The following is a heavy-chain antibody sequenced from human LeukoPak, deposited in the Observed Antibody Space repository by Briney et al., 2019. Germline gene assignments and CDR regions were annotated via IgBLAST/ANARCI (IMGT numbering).Heavy chain of an antibody. Sequence: PGGSLRLSCAASGFTFSSYGMHWVRQAPGKGLEWVAVVWYDGSNKYYADSVKGRFTISRDNSKNTLYLQMNSLRAEDTAVYYCAKTSDSGWYNDYWGQGTLVTVSS. CDR3: AKTSDSGWYNDY. D-gene: IGHD6-19*01. CDR2: VWYDGSNK. J-gene: IGHJ4*02. CDR1: GFTFSSYG. V-gene: IGHV3-33*06.